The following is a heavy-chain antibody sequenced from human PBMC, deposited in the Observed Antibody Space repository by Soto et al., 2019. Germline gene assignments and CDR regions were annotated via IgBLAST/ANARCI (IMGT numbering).Heavy chain of an antibody. CDR3: ARGGTSGYDYGAYYYYGMDV. CDR1: GGSISSGCYS. CDR2: IYHSGST. D-gene: IGHD5-12*01. V-gene: IGHV4-30-2*01. J-gene: IGHJ6*02. Sequence: QLQLQESGSGLVKPSQTLSLTCAVSGGSISSGCYSWSWIRQPPGKGVEWIGYIYHSGSTYYNPSVKSRVTISVDRSKNQFSLKLSSVTAADTAVYYCARGGTSGYDYGAYYYYGMDVWGQGTTVTVSS.